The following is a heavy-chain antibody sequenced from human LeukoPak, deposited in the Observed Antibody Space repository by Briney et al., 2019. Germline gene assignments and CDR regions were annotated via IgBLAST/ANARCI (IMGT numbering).Heavy chain of an antibody. J-gene: IGHJ4*02. D-gene: IGHD5-18*01. CDR3: ASPRGYSYGYFDY. CDR1: GGSFSGYY. V-gene: IGHV4-34*01. CDR2: INHSGST. Sequence: SETLSLTCAVYGGSFSGYYWSWIRQPPGKGLEWIGEINHSGSTNYNPSLKSRVTISVDTSKNQFSLKLSSVTAADTAVYYCASPRGYSYGYFDYWGQGTLVTVSS.